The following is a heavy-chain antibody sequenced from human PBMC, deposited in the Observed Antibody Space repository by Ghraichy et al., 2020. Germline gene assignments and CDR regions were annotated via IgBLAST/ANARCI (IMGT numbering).Heavy chain of an antibody. Sequence: GGSLRLSCAASGLTVRNNYMTWVRQTPGKGLEWVSVVFSGGATYYADSVKGRFTISRDNSKNMVYLQMNSLRVEDTAVYFFARDRTGPIRNFDLWGRGTLVTVSS. CDR2: VFSGGAT. CDR1: GLTVRNNY. D-gene: IGHD1-1*01. V-gene: IGHV3-53*01. CDR3: ARDRTGPIRNFDL. J-gene: IGHJ2*01.